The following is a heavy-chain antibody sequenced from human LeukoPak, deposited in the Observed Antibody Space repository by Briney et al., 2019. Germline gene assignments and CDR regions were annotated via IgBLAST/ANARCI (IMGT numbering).Heavy chain of an antibody. J-gene: IGHJ4*02. D-gene: IGHD6-6*01. CDR3: ARGPNSNWSGLDF. CDR2: ISPTGSTT. Sequence: GGSLRLSCTASGFSFSGHWMHWARHLPGKGLVWVSRISPTGSTTSYADSVKGRFTVSRDNAKNTLYLQVNNLRAEDTAVYYCARGPNSNWSGLDFWGQGTLLTDSS. V-gene: IGHV3-74*01. CDR1: GFSFSGHW.